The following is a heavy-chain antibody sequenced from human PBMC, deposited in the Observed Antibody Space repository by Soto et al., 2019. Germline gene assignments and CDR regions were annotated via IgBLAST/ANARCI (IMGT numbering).Heavy chain of an antibody. CDR3: VKDRCVDY. J-gene: IGHJ4*02. D-gene: IGHD3-16*02. CDR1: GFTFNSYA. V-gene: IGHV3-64D*06. Sequence: GGSLSLSSSVSGFTFNSYAMHWVRQAPGKGLQYVSSISIHGGSTYYADSVTGRFIISRDNSKNTLYLQISGQRGEDTSVYYCVKDRCVDYWGQGTLVTVSS. CDR2: ISIHGGST.